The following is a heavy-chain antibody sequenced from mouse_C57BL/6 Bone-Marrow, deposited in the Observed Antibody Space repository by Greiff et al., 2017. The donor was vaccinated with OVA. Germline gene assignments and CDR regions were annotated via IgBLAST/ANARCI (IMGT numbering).Heavy chain of an antibody. CDR2: ISSGSSTI. J-gene: IGHJ2*01. CDR1: GFPFSDYG. V-gene: IGHV5-17*01. CDR3: ALYGSSY. Sequence: EVQGVESGGGLVKPGGSLKLSCAASGFPFSDYGMHWVRQAPEKGLEWVAYISSGSSTIYYADTVKGRFTISRDNAKNTLFLQMTSLRSEDTAMYYCALYGSSYWGQGTTLTVSS. D-gene: IGHD1-1*01.